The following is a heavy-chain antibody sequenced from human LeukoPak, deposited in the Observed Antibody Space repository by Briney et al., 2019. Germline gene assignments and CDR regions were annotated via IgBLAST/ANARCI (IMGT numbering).Heavy chain of an antibody. D-gene: IGHD3-10*01. V-gene: IGHV3-64D*06. J-gene: IGHJ4*02. CDR2: IRDNGGST. CDR1: GFTFSTYT. CDR3: VRDRGFGDLLTEFGY. Sequence: PGGSLRLSCSASGFTFSTYTMHWVRQAPGKGLQHVSGIRDNGGSTYYADSVKSRFTISRDNSKNTMYLQMSSLTAEDTAVYFCVRDRGFGDLLTEFGYWGQGTLVTVSS.